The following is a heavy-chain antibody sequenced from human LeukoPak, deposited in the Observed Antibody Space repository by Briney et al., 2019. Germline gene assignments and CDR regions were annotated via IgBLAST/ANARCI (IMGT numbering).Heavy chain of an antibody. D-gene: IGHD3-22*01. J-gene: IGHJ4*02. Sequence: GESLKISCKGSGYSFTSYWIGWVRQMPGKGLEWMGTIYPGDSDTRYSPSFQGRVTISADKSISTAYLQWSSLKASDTAMYYCASGPPDYYDSRGFDYWGQGTLVTVSS. CDR1: GYSFTSYW. CDR3: ASGPPDYYDSRGFDY. V-gene: IGHV5-51*01. CDR2: IYPGDSDT.